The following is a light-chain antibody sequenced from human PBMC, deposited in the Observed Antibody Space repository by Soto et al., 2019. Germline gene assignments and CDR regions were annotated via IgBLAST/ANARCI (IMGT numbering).Light chain of an antibody. Sequence: DIQMTQSPSSLSASVGDRVTITCQASQDIANYLNWYQQKPGTAPKLLIYDASNLEAGVPSRFSGSGFGTHFTFTISSLQPEDIATYFCQQCEHLPPTFGGGTKVEIK. J-gene: IGKJ4*01. V-gene: IGKV1-33*01. CDR3: QQCEHLPPT. CDR1: QDIANY. CDR2: DAS.